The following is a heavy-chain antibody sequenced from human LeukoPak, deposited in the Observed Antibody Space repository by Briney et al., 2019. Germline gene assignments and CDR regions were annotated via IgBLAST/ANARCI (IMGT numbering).Heavy chain of an antibody. Sequence: GGSLRLSCAASGFTFSSYAMHWVRQAPGKGLEWVAVISYDGSNKYYADSVKGRFTISRDNSKNTLYLQMNSLRAEDTAVYYCAREDIVVVPAAHPWAQGTLVTVSS. D-gene: IGHD2-2*01. V-gene: IGHV3-30*04. CDR2: ISYDGSNK. J-gene: IGHJ5*02. CDR1: GFTFSSYA. CDR3: AREDIVVVPAAHP.